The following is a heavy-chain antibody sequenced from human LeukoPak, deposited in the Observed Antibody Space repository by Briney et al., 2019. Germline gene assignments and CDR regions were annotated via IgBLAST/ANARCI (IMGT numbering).Heavy chain of an antibody. Sequence: SETLSLTCTVSGGSISSSSYYWGWIRQPPGKGLEWIGSIYYSGSTYYNPSLKSRVTISVDTSKNQFPLKLSSVTAADTAVYYCARGYSYGSLPFDPWGQGTLVTVSS. CDR1: GGSISSSSYY. CDR2: IYYSGST. CDR3: ARGYSYGSLPFDP. D-gene: IGHD5-18*01. J-gene: IGHJ5*02. V-gene: IGHV4-39*06.